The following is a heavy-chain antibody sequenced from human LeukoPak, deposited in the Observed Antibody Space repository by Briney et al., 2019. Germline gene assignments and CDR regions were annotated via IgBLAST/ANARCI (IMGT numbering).Heavy chain of an antibody. CDR1: EFTFTSYA. D-gene: IGHD6-13*01. V-gene: IGHV3-23*01. CDR3: AKCIAAVSYFDP. CDR2: ISGSGGST. J-gene: IGHJ4*02. Sequence: PGGSLRLSCAASEFTFTSYAMNWVRQAPGKGLEWVSGISGSGGSTYYADSVKGRFTISRDNSKNTLYLQMNSLRAEDTAVYYCAKCIAAVSYFDPWGQGTLVTVSS.